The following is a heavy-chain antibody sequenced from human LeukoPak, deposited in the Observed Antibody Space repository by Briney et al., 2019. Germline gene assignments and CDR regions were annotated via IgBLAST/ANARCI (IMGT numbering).Heavy chain of an antibody. Sequence: SETLSLTCTVSGGSISSGDYYWSWIRQPPGKGLEWIGYIYYSGSTYYNPSLKSRVTISVDTSKNQFSLKLSSVTAADTAVYYCARDNGFTWFDPWGQGTLATVSS. CDR1: GGSISSGDYY. D-gene: IGHD2-8*01. V-gene: IGHV4-30-4*01. J-gene: IGHJ5*02. CDR3: ARDNGFTWFDP. CDR2: IYYSGST.